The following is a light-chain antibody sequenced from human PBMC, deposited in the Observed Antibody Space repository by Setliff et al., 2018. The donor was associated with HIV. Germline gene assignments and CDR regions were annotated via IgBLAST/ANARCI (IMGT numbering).Light chain of an antibody. CDR1: SSDVGTYNL. Sequence: QSALTQPASVSRSPGQSITISCTGTSSDVGTYNLVSWYQLPPGKAPKVMIYDVSNRPSGVSDRFSGSKSGNTASLTISGLQAEDEADYYCSSYTTISTYVFGTGTKVTVL. V-gene: IGLV2-14*02. CDR2: DVS. J-gene: IGLJ1*01. CDR3: SSYTTISTYV.